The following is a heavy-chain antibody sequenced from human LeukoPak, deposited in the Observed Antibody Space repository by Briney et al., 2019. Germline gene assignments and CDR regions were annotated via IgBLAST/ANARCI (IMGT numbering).Heavy chain of an antibody. CDR2: VYYTGST. D-gene: IGHD6-19*01. V-gene: IGHV4-59*08. Sequence: SETLSLTCTVSGGSISSYYWSWIRQPPGKGLEFIAYVYYTGSTNYNPSLRSRVTISVDTSKNQFSLKLSSVTAADTAVYYCARHKREIAVAGLNAFDIWGQGTMVTVSS. CDR1: GGSISSYY. J-gene: IGHJ3*02. CDR3: ARHKREIAVAGLNAFDI.